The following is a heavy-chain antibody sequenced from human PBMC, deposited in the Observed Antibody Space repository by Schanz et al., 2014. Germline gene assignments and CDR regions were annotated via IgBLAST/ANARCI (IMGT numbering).Heavy chain of an antibody. CDR2: VSPYSGDT. CDR1: GYRFIGYY. J-gene: IGHJ5*02. V-gene: IGHV1-2*06. D-gene: IGHD3-10*01. CDR3: ARERGVRSLFFSPVNWFDP. Sequence: QVLLVQSGAEVKKPGASVKVSCKASGYRFIGYYVHWVRQAPGQGLEWMGRVSPYSGDTNYAQMFQGRGTMTTDTSISTAYMELSSLRSEDTAVYYCARERGVRSLFFSPVNWFDPWGQGTLVTVSS.